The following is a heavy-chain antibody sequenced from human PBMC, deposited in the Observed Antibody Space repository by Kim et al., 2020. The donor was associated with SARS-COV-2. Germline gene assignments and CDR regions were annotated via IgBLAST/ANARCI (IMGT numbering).Heavy chain of an antibody. D-gene: IGHD5-18*01. CDR3: ARMEFYKGNSYAEAWVDYGMDV. CDR2: IDASGSST. V-gene: IGHV3-74*01. CDR1: GFTFSNYW. Sequence: GGSLRLSCAASGFTFSNYWMHWVRQAPGKGLVWVSRIDASGSSTTYADSVKGRFTISRDNAKDTLFLHMNSLRAEDTAVYFCARMEFYKGNSYAEAWVDYGMDVWGQGTTVTVPS. J-gene: IGHJ6*02.